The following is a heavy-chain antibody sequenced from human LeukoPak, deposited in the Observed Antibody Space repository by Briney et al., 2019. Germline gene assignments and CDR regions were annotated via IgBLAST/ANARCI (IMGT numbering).Heavy chain of an antibody. CDR1: GYIFSDYY. D-gene: IGHD6-13*01. J-gene: IGHJ4*02. CDR3: ARGAEAETSPLDF. V-gene: IGHV1-2*02. Sequence: ASVKVSCKASGYIFSDYYMHWVRQAPGRGLEWLGWINPKSGAADYAQQFRGRVTMTRDTSINTDYMEMERVTSDDTAVYYCARGAEAETSPLDFWGQGTLVIVS. CDR2: INPKSGAA.